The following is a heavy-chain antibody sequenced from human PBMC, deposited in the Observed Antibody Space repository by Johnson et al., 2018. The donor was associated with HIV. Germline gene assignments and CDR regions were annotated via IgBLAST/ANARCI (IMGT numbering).Heavy chain of an antibody. CDR2: IRYDGSNK. CDR1: GFTFGDSA. D-gene: IGHD2-21*02. Sequence: QVQLVESGGGVVQSGRSLRLSCAASGFTFGDSAIHWVRQAPGKGLEWVAFIRYDGSNKYYADYVKGRFTISRDNSKNTLYLQMNSLRAEDTAVYYCAKDRPLVVVTHDAFDIWGQGTMVTVSS. V-gene: IGHV3-30*02. CDR3: AKDRPLVVVTHDAFDI. J-gene: IGHJ3*02.